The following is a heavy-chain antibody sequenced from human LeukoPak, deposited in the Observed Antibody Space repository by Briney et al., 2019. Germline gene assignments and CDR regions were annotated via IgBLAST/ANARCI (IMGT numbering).Heavy chain of an antibody. J-gene: IGHJ4*02. D-gene: IGHD3-22*01. CDR3: ARSGAYYSGMYYFDY. V-gene: IGHV1-2*02. Sequence: ASVEVSCKASGYTFTGYYMHWVRQAPGQGLEWMGWINPNSGGTNYAQTFQGRVTMATDTSISTAYMELSRLRSDDTAVYYCARSGAYYSGMYYFDYWGQGALVTVSS. CDR2: INPNSGGT. CDR1: GYTFTGYY.